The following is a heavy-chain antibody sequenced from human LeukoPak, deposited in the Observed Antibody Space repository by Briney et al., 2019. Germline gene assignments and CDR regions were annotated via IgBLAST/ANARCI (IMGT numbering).Heavy chain of an antibody. V-gene: IGHV3-23*01. CDR1: GFTFSSYA. J-gene: IGHJ3*02. D-gene: IGHD3-10*01. CDR2: ISGSGGST. CDR3: AKDPHLWPDAFDI. Sequence: GGSLRLSCAASGFTFSSYAMSWVRQAPGKGLELVSAISGSGGSTYYADSVKGRFTISRDNSKNTLYLQMNSLRAEDTAVYYCAKDPHLWPDAFDIWGQGTMVTVSS.